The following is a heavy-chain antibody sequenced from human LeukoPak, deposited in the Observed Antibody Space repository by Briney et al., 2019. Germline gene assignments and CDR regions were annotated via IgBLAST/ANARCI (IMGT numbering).Heavy chain of an antibody. Sequence: GRSLRLSCAASGFTFSSYGMHWVRQAPGKGLEWVAVISYDGSNKYYADSVKGRFTISRDNSKNTLYLQMNSLRAEDTAVYYCAKEGRAWRYCSSTSCYYFDYWGQGTLVTVFS. J-gene: IGHJ4*02. CDR2: ISYDGSNK. D-gene: IGHD2-2*01. CDR1: GFTFSSYG. CDR3: AKEGRAWRYCSSTSCYYFDY. V-gene: IGHV3-30*18.